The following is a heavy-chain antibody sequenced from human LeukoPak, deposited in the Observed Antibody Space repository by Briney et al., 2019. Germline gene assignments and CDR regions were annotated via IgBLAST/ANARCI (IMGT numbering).Heavy chain of an antibody. CDR2: ISGSGGST. CDR1: GFTFSSYA. J-gene: IGHJ6*03. V-gene: IGHV3-23*01. Sequence: PGGSLRLSFAASGFTFSSYAMSWVRQAPGKGLEWVSAISGSGGSTYYADSVKGRFTISRDNSKNTLYLQMNSLRAEDTAVYYCAKVRAAGNYMDVWGKGTTVTVSS. CDR3: AKVRAAGNYMDV. D-gene: IGHD6-13*01.